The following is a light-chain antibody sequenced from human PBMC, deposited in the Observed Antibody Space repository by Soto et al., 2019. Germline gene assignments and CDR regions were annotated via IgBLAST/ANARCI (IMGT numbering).Light chain of an antibody. CDR3: SSYTSGTTLYV. V-gene: IGLV2-14*01. J-gene: IGLJ1*01. Sequence: QSALTQPASVSGSPGQSITISCTGTSSDVGGYNYVSWYQQHPGKAPKLFIYDVTKRPSGVSNRFSGSKSGNTASLTISGLQAEDEADYYCSSYTSGTTLYVFGTGTKVTVL. CDR1: SSDVGGYNY. CDR2: DVT.